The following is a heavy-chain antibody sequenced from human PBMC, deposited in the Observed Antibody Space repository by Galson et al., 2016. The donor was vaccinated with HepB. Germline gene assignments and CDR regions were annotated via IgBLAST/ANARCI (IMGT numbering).Heavy chain of an antibody. CDR3: ARDGTSGWSPFNY. Sequence: VKVSCKASGYIFRPYGISWVRQAPGQGLEWMGWISPYNGNTNYAQKFQGRVTLTTDTSTSTAYMELRNLSSDDTAVYYCARDGTSGWSPFNYWGQGALVTVSS. J-gene: IGHJ4*02. D-gene: IGHD6-19*01. V-gene: IGHV1-18*01. CDR2: ISPYNGNT. CDR1: GYIFRPYG.